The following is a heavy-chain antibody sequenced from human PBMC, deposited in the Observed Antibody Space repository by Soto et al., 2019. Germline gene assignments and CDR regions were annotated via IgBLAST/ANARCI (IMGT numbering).Heavy chain of an antibody. V-gene: IGHV1-69*02. D-gene: IGHD3-10*01. Sequence: SVKVSCKASGGTFSSYTISWVRQAPGQGLEWMGRIIPILGIANYAQKFQGRVTITADKSTSTAYMELSSLRSEDTAVYYCARASNYYGSGSYYDYWGQGTLVTVSS. J-gene: IGHJ4*02. CDR3: ARASNYYGSGSYYDY. CDR2: IIPILGIA. CDR1: GGTFSSYT.